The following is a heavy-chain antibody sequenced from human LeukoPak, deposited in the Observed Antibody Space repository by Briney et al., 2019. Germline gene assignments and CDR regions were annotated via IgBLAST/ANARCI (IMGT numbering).Heavy chain of an antibody. V-gene: IGHV4-4*07. CDR2: IYTSGST. CDR1: GGSISSYY. D-gene: IGHD6-19*01. CDR3: ARSLYSSGWSKGYWYFDL. J-gene: IGHJ2*01. Sequence: SETLSLTCTVSGGSISSYYWSWIRQPAGKGLEWIGRIYTSGSTNYNPSLKSRVTISVDKSKNQFSLKLSSVTAAATADYYCARSLYSSGWSKGYWYFDLWGRGTLVTVSS.